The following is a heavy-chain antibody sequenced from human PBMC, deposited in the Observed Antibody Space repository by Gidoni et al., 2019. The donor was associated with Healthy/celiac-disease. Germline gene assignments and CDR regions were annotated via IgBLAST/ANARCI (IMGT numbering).Heavy chain of an antibody. D-gene: IGHD6-19*01. Sequence: EVQLVESGGGLVQPGGSLRLSCAASGFPFSSYDMHWVRQATGKGLEWVSAIGTAGDTYYPGSVKGRFTISRENAKNSLYLQMNSLRAGDTAVYYCARDTPSGGPYGMDVWGQGTTVTVSS. CDR3: ARDTPSGGPYGMDV. CDR1: GFPFSSYD. J-gene: IGHJ6*02. CDR2: IGTAGDT. V-gene: IGHV3-13*04.